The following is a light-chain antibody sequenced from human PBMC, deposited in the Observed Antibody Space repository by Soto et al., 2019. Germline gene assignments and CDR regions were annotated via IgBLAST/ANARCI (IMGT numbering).Light chain of an antibody. V-gene: IGKV2-30*01. CDR3: TQNTPWPWT. J-gene: IGKJ1*01. CDR1: ESLQYSEGITY. CDR2: KVS. Sequence: DVVLTQSALFMPVTLGQPASISSRSSESLQYSEGITYLNCVQERTGQSPRREICKVSHRVSGARDRYRERGTGTDLTLSQSSVGGGYVRLLLNTQNTPWPWTFGQGTKVDIK.